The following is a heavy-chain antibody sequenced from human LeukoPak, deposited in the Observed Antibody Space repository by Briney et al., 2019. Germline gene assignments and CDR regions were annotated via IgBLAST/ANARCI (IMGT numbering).Heavy chain of an antibody. CDR2: ISWNSGSI. CDR1: GFTFSNYW. J-gene: IGHJ3*02. Sequence: SLRLSCAASGFTFSNYWMHWVRQAPGKGLVWVSGISWNSGSIGYADSVKGRFTISRDNAKNSLYLQMNSLRAEDTALYYCAKAPVVGDAFDIWGQGTMVTVSS. CDR3: AKAPVVGDAFDI. V-gene: IGHV3-9*01. D-gene: IGHD3-22*01.